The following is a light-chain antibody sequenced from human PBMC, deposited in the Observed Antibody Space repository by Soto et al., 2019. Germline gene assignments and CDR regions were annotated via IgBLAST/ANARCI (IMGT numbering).Light chain of an antibody. CDR1: SSDVGGSNF. Sequence: QSALTQPASVSDSPGQSITISCTGTSSDVGGSNFVSWYQQHPGKPPKLIYYDDLVASGVSARFSGSKSGTSASLAISGLQSEDEADYYCAAWDDSTKSHVFGTGTKATVL. CDR2: DD. V-gene: IGLV2-14*03. CDR3: AAWDDSTKSHV. J-gene: IGLJ1*01.